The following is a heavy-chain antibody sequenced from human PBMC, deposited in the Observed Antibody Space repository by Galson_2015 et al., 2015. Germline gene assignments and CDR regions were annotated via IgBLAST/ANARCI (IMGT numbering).Heavy chain of an antibody. V-gene: IGHV3-66*03. J-gene: IGHJ4*02. CDR2: ST. Sequence: STYYADSVKGRFTISRNNSKNTLYLQMNSLRAEDTAVYYCARDPYYYGSGSYSSYFDYWGQGTLVTVSS. D-gene: IGHD3-10*01. CDR3: ARDPYYYGSGSYSSYFDY.